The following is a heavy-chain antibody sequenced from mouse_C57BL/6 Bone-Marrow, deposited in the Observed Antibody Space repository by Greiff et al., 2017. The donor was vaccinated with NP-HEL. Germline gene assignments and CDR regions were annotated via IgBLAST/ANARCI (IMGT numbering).Heavy chain of an antibody. CDR1: GYTFTDYY. V-gene: IGHV1-77*01. J-gene: IGHJ2*01. CDR2: IGPGSGST. Sequence: QVPLQPSGAELVQPGASVTISCQASGYTFTDYYIHWVKQRPGQGLEWIGKIGPGSGSTYYNEKFKGKATLTAYKSSSTAYMQLSSLTSEDAAVYFCARGLTNWGFDYWGQGTTLTVSS. D-gene: IGHD4-1*01. CDR3: ARGLTNWGFDY.